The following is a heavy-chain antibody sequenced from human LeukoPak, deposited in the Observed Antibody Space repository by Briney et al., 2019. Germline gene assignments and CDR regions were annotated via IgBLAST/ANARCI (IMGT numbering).Heavy chain of an antibody. V-gene: IGHV4-59*01. Sequence: SETLSLTCTVSGVSISSYYWSWIRQPPGKGLEWIGYIYYSGSTNYNPSLKSRVTISVDTSKNQFSLKLSSVTAADTAVYYCARWGGDWFDPWGQGTLVTVSS. D-gene: IGHD3-16*01. CDR3: ARWGGDWFDP. CDR2: IYYSGST. CDR1: GVSISSYY. J-gene: IGHJ5*02.